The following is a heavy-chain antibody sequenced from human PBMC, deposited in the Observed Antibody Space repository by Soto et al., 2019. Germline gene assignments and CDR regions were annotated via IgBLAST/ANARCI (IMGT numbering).Heavy chain of an antibody. D-gene: IGHD5-18*01. J-gene: IGHJ5*02. CDR3: ARGRGYSYGLDP. CDR2: ISYSGTT. V-gene: IGHV4-30-4*02. Sequence: PSETLSLTCTFSGGSISSGGYYWSWIRHHPGKGLEWIGFISYSGTTSYSPSLKSRVAISLDTSKNQFSLSLSSVTATDTAVYYCARGRGYSYGLDPWGQGTLVTVSS. CDR1: GGSISSGGYY.